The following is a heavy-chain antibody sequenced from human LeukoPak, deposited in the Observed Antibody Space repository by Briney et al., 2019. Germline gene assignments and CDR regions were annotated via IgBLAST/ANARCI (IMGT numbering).Heavy chain of an antibody. CDR2: ISAYNGNT. V-gene: IGHV1-18*04. D-gene: IGHD6-13*01. CDR3: ARVIWYSSSWYGDY. CDR1: GYTFTSYG. J-gene: IGHJ4*02. Sequence: GASVKVSCKASGYTFTSYGISWVRQAPGQGLEWMGWISAYNGNTNYAQKLQGRVTMTTDTSTSTAYMELRSLRSDDAAVYYCARVIWYSSSWYGDYWGQGTLVTVSS.